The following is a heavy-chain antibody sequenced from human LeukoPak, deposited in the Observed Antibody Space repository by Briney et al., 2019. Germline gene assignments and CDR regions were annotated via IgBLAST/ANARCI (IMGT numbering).Heavy chain of an antibody. CDR1: GFTFSHHW. J-gene: IGHJ4*02. CDR3: GRVWPGYTSPLDY. D-gene: IGHD3/OR15-3a*01. V-gene: IGHV3-7*01. Sequence: GGSLRLSCAASGFTFSHHWMNWVRQAPGEGLKWVATINQDGSEKHYVDSVKGRFIISRDNAKNSLFLQMNSLRAEDTAVYYCGRVWPGYTSPLDYWGQGILVAVSS. CDR2: INQDGSEK.